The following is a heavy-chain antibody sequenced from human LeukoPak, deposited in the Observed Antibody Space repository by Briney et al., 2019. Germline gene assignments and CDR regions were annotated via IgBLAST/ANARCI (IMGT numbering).Heavy chain of an antibody. Sequence: GASVKVSCKASGYTFTSYGISWVRQAPGQGLEWMGWISAYNGNTNYAQKLQGRVTMTTDTSTSTAYMELRGLRSDDTAVYYCARAKANSSSWFFDYWGQGTLVTVSS. D-gene: IGHD6-13*01. J-gene: IGHJ4*02. V-gene: IGHV1-18*01. CDR3: ARAKANSSSWFFDY. CDR2: ISAYNGNT. CDR1: GYTFTSYG.